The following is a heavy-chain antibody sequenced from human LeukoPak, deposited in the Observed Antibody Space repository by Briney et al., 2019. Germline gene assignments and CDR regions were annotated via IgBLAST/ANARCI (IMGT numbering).Heavy chain of an antibody. CDR2: ISSSSTYI. D-gene: IGHD3-10*01. V-gene: IGHV3-21*03. J-gene: IGHJ4*02. CDR3: TTDWIYSGSGSYYKGFGFDY. Sequence: GGSLRLSCAASGFTFTTYSMNWVRQAPGKGLEWVSSISSSSTYIYYADSVKGRFTISRDNAKNSLYLQMNSLKTEDTAVYYCTTDWIYSGSGSYYKGFGFDYWGQGTLVTVSS. CDR1: GFTFTTYS.